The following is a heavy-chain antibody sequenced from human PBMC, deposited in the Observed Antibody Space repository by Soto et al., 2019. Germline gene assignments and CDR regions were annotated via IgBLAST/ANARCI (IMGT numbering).Heavy chain of an antibody. J-gene: IGHJ4*02. CDR3: ARYWYDSSGYYWVYFDY. CDR1: GGSISSSSYY. Sequence: SETLSLTCTVSGGSISSSSYYWGWIRQPPGKGLEWIGSIYYSGSTYYNPSLKSRVTISVDTSKNQFSLKLSSVTAADTAVYYCARYWYDSSGYYWVYFDYWGQGTLVTVSS. D-gene: IGHD3-22*01. V-gene: IGHV4-39*07. CDR2: IYYSGST.